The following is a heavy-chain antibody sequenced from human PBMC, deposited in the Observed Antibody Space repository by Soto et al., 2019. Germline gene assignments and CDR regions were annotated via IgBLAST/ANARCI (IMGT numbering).Heavy chain of an antibody. CDR2: ISGSGGST. CDR3: AKDQRVIAAAGGVFDY. J-gene: IGHJ4*02. V-gene: IGHV3-23*01. Sequence: EVQLLESGGGLVQPGGSLRLSCAASGFTFSSYAMSWVRQGPGKGLEWVSAISGSGGSTYYADSVKGRFTISRDNSKNTLYLQMNSLRAEDTAVYYCAKDQRVIAAAGGVFDYWGQGTLVTVSS. D-gene: IGHD6-13*01. CDR1: GFTFSSYA.